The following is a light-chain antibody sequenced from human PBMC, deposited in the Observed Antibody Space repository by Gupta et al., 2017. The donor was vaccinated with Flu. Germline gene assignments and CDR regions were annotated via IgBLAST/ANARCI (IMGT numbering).Light chain of an antibody. Sequence: EIVLTQSPATLSLSPGERATLSCRASQSVSSYLAWYQQKPGQAPRLLIYDASNRATGIKARFSGSGYGTDFTLTISSREPEDFAVYYCQQRSNWHPGLTFGGGTKVEIK. CDR3: QQRSNWHPGLT. CDR1: QSVSSY. CDR2: DAS. V-gene: IGKV3-11*01. J-gene: IGKJ4*01.